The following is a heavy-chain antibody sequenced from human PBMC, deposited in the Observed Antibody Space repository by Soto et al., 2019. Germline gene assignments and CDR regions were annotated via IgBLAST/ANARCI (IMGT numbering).Heavy chain of an antibody. Sequence: ASVKVSCKASGYTFTSYYMHWVRQAPGQGLEWMGIINPSGGSTSYAQKFQGRVTMTRDTSTSTVYMELSSLRSEDTAVYYCARDSPPGGGSGKNIDYWGQGTLVTVSS. D-gene: IGHD3-3*01. J-gene: IGHJ4*02. V-gene: IGHV1-46*01. CDR2: INPSGGST. CDR3: ARDSPPGGGSGKNIDY. CDR1: GYTFTSYY.